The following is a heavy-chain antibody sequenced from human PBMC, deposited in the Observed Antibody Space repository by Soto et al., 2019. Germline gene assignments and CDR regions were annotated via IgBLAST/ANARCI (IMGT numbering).Heavy chain of an antibody. J-gene: IGHJ4*02. V-gene: IGHV4-39*01. CDR3: ASHSSGSDY. CDR1: GGSISSSSYY. CDR2: ISYSGST. Sequence: SETLSLTCTVSGGSISSSSYYWGWIRKPPGKGLEWIGSISYSGSTYYNPSLKSRVTVSVDTSKNQFSLRVNSVTASDTAVYHCASHSSGSDYWGQGTLVTVSS. D-gene: IGHD6-19*01.